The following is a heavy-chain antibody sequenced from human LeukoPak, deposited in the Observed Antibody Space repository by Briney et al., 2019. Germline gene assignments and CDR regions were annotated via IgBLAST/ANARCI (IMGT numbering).Heavy chain of an antibody. CDR2: ISYDGSNK. V-gene: IGHV3-30-3*01. Sequence: PGRSLRLSCAASGFTFSSYAMHWVRQAPGKGLEWVAVISYDGSNKYYADSVKGRFTISRDNSKNTLYLQMNSLRAEDTAVYYCASPSRARSAFDYWGQGTLVTVSS. J-gene: IGHJ4*02. CDR1: GFTFSSYA. CDR3: ASPSRARSAFDY.